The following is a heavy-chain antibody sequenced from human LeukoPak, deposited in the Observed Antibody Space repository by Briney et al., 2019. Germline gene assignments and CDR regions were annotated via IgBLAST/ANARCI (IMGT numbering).Heavy chain of an antibody. J-gene: IGHJ4*02. D-gene: IGHD6-13*01. V-gene: IGHV4-31*03. CDR2: IYYSGST. CDR1: GVSISSGGYY. CDR3: ARVEKQQLVIVY. Sequence: PSETLSLTCTVSGVSISSGGYYWSWIRQHPGKGLEWIGYIYYSGSTYYNPSLKSRVTISVDTSKNQFSLKLSSVTAADTAVYYCARVEKQQLVIVYWGQGTLVTVSS.